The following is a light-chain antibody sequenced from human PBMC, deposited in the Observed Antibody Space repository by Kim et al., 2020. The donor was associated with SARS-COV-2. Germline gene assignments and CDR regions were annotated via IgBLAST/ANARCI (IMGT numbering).Light chain of an antibody. J-gene: IGLJ3*02. CDR1: SGSIASNY. CDR3: QSYVTSSRWV. V-gene: IGLV6-57*01. Sequence: NFMLTQPHSVSESPGKTVTISCTRSSGSIASNYVQWYQQRPGSSPTNVIYENSQRPSGVPDRFSGSIDSSSNSASLTISGLRTEDEADYYCQSYVTSSRWVFGRGTKLT. CDR2: ENS.